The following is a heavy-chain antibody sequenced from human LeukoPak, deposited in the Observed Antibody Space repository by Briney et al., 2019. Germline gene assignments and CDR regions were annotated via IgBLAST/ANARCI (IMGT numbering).Heavy chain of an antibody. CDR2: IKSKTDGGTT. D-gene: IGHD6-13*01. J-gene: IGHJ4*02. V-gene: IGHV3-15*01. Sequence: PGGSLRLSCAASGFTFSNAWMSLVRQAPGKGLEWVGRIKSKTDGGTTDYAAPVKGRFTISRDDSKNTLYLQMNSLKTEDTAVYYCTTRYSSSWYYFDYWGQGTLVTVSS. CDR3: TTRYSSSWYYFDY. CDR1: GFTFSNAW.